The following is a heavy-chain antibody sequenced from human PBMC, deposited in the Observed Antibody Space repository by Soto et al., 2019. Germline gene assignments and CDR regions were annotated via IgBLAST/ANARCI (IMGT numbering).Heavy chain of an antibody. CDR2: IYYLGST. Sequence: SETLSLTCSVSGGSMSEYFWSWIRQSPGKGLEWIGYIYYLGSTDYNPSLKSRVTISVDTSKRQFSLRLTSVTAADTAVYYCARDGYDGSGSPSPAYWGPRTQLTVS. CDR1: GGSMSEYF. J-gene: IGHJ4*02. CDR3: ARDGYDGSGSPSPAY. D-gene: IGHD3-10*01. V-gene: IGHV4-59*01.